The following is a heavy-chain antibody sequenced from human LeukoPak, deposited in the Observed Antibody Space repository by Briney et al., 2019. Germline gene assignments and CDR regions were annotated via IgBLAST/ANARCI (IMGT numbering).Heavy chain of an antibody. CDR2: ISAYNGNT. J-gene: IGHJ4*02. V-gene: IGHV1-18*01. CDR3: AREEAAAGYYFDY. Sequence: ASVKVSCKASGYTFTSYGISWVRQAPGQGLEWMGWISAYNGNTNYAQKFQGRVTITRDTSASTAYMELSSLRSEDTAVYYCAREEAAAGYYFDYWGQGTLVTVSS. CDR1: GYTFTSYG. D-gene: IGHD6-13*01.